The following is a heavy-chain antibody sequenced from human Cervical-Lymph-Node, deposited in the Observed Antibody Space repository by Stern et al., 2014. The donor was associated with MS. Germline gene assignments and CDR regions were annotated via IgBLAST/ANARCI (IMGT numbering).Heavy chain of an antibody. CDR1: GLTFNNYG. J-gene: IGHJ6*02. CDR2: ISDDGKDD. Sequence: VQLVESGGGVVQPGRSLRLSCVASGLTFNNYGMHWVRQAPGKGLEWMAGISDDGKDDFYADAVKCRFTISRDNSKSTLFLQMNSLRPEDTAVYYCVKDIRTDFWGGASTMDVWGQGTTVTVSS. D-gene: IGHD3-3*01. V-gene: IGHV3-30*18. CDR3: VKDIRTDFWGGASTMDV.